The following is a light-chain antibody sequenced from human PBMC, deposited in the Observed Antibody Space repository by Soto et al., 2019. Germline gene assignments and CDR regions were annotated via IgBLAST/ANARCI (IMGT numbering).Light chain of an antibody. Sequence: QSALTQPPSVSGSPGQSVTISCTGTSIDVGSYNRVSWYQQPPGTAPKLIIYEVRNRPSGVPDRFSGSKSGNTASLTISGLQAEDDADYYCGLYTSSNTCVFGGGTKLTVL. CDR2: EVR. CDR1: SIDVGSYNR. J-gene: IGLJ3*02. CDR3: GLYTSSNTCV. V-gene: IGLV2-18*01.